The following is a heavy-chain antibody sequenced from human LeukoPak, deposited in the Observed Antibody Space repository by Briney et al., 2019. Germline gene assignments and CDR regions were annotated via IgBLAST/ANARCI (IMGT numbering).Heavy chain of an antibody. J-gene: IGHJ3*02. Sequence: ASVSVSCKASGGTFSSYAISWVRQAPGQGLEWMGGIIPIFGTANYAQKFQGRVTITADESTSTAYMELSSLRSDDTAVYYCARPDTKHAFDIWGQGTMVTVSS. CDR2: IIPIFGTA. V-gene: IGHV1-69*01. CDR1: GGTFSSYA. D-gene: IGHD5-18*01. CDR3: ARPDTKHAFDI.